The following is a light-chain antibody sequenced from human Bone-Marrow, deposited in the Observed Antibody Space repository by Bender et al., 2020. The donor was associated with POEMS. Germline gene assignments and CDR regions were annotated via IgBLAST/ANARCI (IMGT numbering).Light chain of an antibody. CDR3: SFTHV. CDR1: SSDVGGYNY. J-gene: IGLJ1*01. Sequence: QSALTQPASVSGSPGQSIAISCTGSSSDVGGYNYVSWYQQHPGKAPKLMMHDVTTRPSGVSNRFSGSGSGNTASLTIFELQAEDEAYYYCSFTHVFGAGTKVTVL. V-gene: IGLV2-14*03. CDR2: DVT.